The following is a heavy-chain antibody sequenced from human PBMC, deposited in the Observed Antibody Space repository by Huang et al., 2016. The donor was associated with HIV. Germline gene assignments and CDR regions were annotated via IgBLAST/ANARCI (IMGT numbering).Heavy chain of an antibody. D-gene: IGHD4-4*01. V-gene: IGHV1-69*13. J-gene: IGHJ4*02. CDR1: GGPFRSYS. Sequence: QVQLLQSGAEVQKPGSSVKVSCKASGGPFRSYSISWVRQAPGQGLKWMASVMPFLDSPNYAQKLQGRVRVTADEATSTVYMELRDLRPDDTAVYFCARGSLEYSVSSSLDYWGQGTHVTVSS. CDR2: VMPFLDSP. CDR3: ARGSLEYSVSSSLDY.